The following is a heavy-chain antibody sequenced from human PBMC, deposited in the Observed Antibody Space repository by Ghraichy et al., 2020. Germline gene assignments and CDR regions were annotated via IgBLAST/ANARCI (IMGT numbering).Heavy chain of an antibody. CDR2: INPNSGGT. D-gene: IGHD3-10*01. CDR1: GYTFTGYY. V-gene: IGHV1-2*06. Sequence: ASVKVSCKASGYTFTGYYMHWVRQAPGQGLEWMGRINPNSGGTNYAQKFQGRVTMTRDTSISTAYMELSRLRSDDTAVYYCARAFFGEFPDDAFDIWGQGTMVTVSS. CDR3: ARAFFGEFPDDAFDI. J-gene: IGHJ3*02.